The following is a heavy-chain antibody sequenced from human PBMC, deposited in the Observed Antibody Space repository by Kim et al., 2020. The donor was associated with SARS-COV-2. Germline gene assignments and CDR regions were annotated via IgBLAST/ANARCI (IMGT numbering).Heavy chain of an antibody. CDR1: GGSISSYY. CDR3: ARGVNGDYTNWFDP. CDR2: IYYSGST. J-gene: IGHJ5*02. V-gene: IGHV4-59*01. Sequence: SETLSLTCTVSGGSISSYYWSWIRQPPGKGLEWIGYIYYSGSTNYNPSLKSRVTISVDTSKNQFSLKLSSVTAADTAVYYCARGVNGDYTNWFDPWGQGTLVTVSS. D-gene: IGHD4-17*01.